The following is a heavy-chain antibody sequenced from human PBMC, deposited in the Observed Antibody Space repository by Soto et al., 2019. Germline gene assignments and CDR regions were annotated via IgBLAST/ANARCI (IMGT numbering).Heavy chain of an antibody. Sequence: QVQLVQSGAEVKKPGSSVKVSCKASGGTFSSFGFNWVRQAPGQELEWMGGIIPLFGTANYAEKFQGRVTISADEGTSTASMELIGLRSEDTAIYYCARDRSMDGYNSRSFDYWGQGTLVTVS. J-gene: IGHJ4*02. V-gene: IGHV1-69*01. CDR1: GGTFSSFG. CDR3: ARDRSMDGYNSRSFDY. D-gene: IGHD5-12*01. CDR2: IIPLFGTA.